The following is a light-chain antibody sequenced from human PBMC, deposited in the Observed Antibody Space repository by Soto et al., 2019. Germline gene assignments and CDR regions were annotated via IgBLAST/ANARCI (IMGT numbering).Light chain of an antibody. V-gene: IGKV1-39*01. CDR3: QQSYSTPIT. Sequence: DIQMTQYTFSPSASVGDRVTITFRASQSISSYLNWYQQKPGKAPKLLIYAASSLQSGVPSRFSGSGSGTDFTLTISSLQPEDFATYYCQQSYSTPITFGQGRLLEVK. CDR2: AAS. CDR1: QSISSY. J-gene: IGKJ5*01.